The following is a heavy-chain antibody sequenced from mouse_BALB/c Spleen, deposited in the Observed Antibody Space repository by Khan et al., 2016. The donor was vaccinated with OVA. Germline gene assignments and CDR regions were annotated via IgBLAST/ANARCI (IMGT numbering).Heavy chain of an antibody. D-gene: IGHD2-14*01. J-gene: IGHJ3*01. Sequence: EVQLQQSGPELVRPGASVKISCKASGYSFTGYYMHWVKQSHVKSLEWIGRINPYNGATTYNQTFTDKASLTVDKSSSTAYLALHSLTSADSAVSSSTRGGTATYAWCPDWGQGTLVTVSA. CDR3: TRGGTATYAWCPD. CDR2: INPYNGAT. CDR1: GYSFTGYY. V-gene: IGHV1-18*01.